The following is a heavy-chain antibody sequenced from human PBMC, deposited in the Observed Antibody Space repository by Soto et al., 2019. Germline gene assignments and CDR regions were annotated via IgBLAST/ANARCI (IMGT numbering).Heavy chain of an antibody. CDR1: GCTFSSYT. D-gene: IGHD2-21*02. J-gene: IGHJ4*02. V-gene: IGHV3-21*01. CDR3: ARGDVVVLTATSNFDY. CDR2: ISSSYYI. Sequence: GALRLSCSASGCTFSSYTMKWVRQAPGKGLEWVASISSSYYIKYADSVKGLFTISRDNAKNSLYLQMNSLRAEDTAVYYCARGDVVVLTATSNFDYWGQGTLVTVYS.